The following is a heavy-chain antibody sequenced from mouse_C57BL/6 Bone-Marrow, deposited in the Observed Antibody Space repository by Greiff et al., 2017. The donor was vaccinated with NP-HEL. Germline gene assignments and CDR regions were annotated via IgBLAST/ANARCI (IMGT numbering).Heavy chain of an antibody. CDR2: SRNKANDYTT. V-gene: IGHV7-1*01. CDR3: ARGAAYDDGPWYFEV. CDR1: GFTFSDFY. Sequence: EVKLVESGGGLVQSGRSLRLSCATSGFTFSDFYMEWVRQAPGKGLEWIAASRNKANDYTTEYSASVKGRFIVSRDTSKSILYLQMNALRAEDTAIYCCARGAAYDDGPWYFEVWGTGTTVTVS. J-gene: IGHJ1*03. D-gene: IGHD2-4*01.